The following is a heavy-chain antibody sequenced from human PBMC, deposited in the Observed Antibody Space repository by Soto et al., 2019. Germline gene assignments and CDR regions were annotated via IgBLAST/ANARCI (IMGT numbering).Heavy chain of an antibody. CDR2: IYYSGST. V-gene: IGHV4-39*01. D-gene: IGHD3-9*01. Sequence: QLQLQASGPVLVKPSETLSLTCTVSGDSISSSSYYWGWIRQPPWNGLEWIGSIYYSGSTFYNPSHKRRVTIPVETSNHQFSLKLSSVTASDTALYYCARHSGYILTGYHFDYWGQGTLVTVCS. J-gene: IGHJ4*02. CDR1: GDSISSSSYY. CDR3: ARHSGYILTGYHFDY.